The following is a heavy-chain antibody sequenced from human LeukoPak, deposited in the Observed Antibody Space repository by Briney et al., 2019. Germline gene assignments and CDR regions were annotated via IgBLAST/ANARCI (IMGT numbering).Heavy chain of an antibody. V-gene: IGHV3-21*01. CDR3: ARGSEEPGIAAAGTG. CDR1: GFTFSSYS. D-gene: IGHD6-13*01. Sequence: GGSLRLSCAASGFTFSSYSMNWVRQAPGKGLEWVSSISSSSSYIYYADSVKGRFTISRDNAKNSLYLQMNSLRAEDTAVYYCARGSEEPGIAAAGTGWGQGTLVTVSS. J-gene: IGHJ4*02. CDR2: ISSSSSYI.